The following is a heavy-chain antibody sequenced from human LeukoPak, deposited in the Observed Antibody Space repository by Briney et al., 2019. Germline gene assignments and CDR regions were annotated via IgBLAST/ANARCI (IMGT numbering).Heavy chain of an antibody. Sequence: GAPVKVSCKASGGTFSSYAISWVRQAPGQGLEWMGGIIPIFGTANYAQKFQGRVTITADESTSTAYMELSSLRSEDTAVYNCARDQNDYGDYEDAFDIWGQGTMVTVSS. V-gene: IGHV1-69*13. D-gene: IGHD4-17*01. CDR1: GGTFSSYA. CDR2: IIPIFGTA. CDR3: ARDQNDYGDYEDAFDI. J-gene: IGHJ3*02.